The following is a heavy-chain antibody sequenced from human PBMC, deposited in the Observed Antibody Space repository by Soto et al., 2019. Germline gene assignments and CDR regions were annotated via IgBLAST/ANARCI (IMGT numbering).Heavy chain of an antibody. CDR3: ARGYDYDSGGYLFDS. D-gene: IGHD3-22*01. CDR1: GGSVSSDIYY. V-gene: IGHV4-31*01. Sequence: QVHLRESGPGLVKPSQTLSLTCAVSGGSVSSDIYYWTWIRQHPGKGLEWIGYIYYSGHTYYNPSLKSLFTISLDTSNNQFSLKLTSVTAADTAVYYCARGYDYDSGGYLFDSWGQGTLVTVSS. CDR2: IYYSGHT. J-gene: IGHJ4*02.